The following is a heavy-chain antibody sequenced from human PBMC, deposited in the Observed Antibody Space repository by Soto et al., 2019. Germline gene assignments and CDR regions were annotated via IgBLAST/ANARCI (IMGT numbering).Heavy chain of an antibody. Sequence: ASETLSLTCTVSGASVSSGAYYWSWIRQPPGKGLEWIGYISFTGDTTYNPSLKSRVTIAVDTPKNQFSLKLRSATAADTALYYCSSGGNYYNSMIWGQGTLVTVSS. CDR2: ISFTGDT. CDR3: SSGGNYYNSMI. V-gene: IGHV4-61*08. CDR1: GASVSSGAYY. D-gene: IGHD3-22*01. J-gene: IGHJ4*02.